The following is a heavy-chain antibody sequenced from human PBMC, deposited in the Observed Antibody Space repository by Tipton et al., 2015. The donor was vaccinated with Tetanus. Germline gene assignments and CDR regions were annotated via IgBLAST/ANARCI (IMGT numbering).Heavy chain of an antibody. CDR1: GFTFSSYA. J-gene: IGHJ4*02. CDR2: ISGSGGST. D-gene: IGHD3-22*01. CDR3: ARAEYDSSGYYPL. V-gene: IGHV3-23*01. Sequence: SLRLSCAASGFTFSSYAMSWVRQAPGKGLEWVSAISGSGGSTYYADSVKGRFTISRDNSKNTLYLQMNSLRAEDTAVYYCARAEYDSSGYYPLWGQGTLVTVSS.